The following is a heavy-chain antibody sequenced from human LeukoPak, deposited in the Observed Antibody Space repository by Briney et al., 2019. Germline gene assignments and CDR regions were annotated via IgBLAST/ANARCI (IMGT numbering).Heavy chain of an antibody. J-gene: IGHJ4*02. CDR1: GGSFSGYY. D-gene: IGHD2-2*01. V-gene: IGHV4-31*11. Sequence: SETLSLTCAVYGGSFSGYYWSWIRQHPGKGLEWIGYIYYSGSTYYNPSLKSRVTISVDTSKNQFSLKLSSVTAADTAVYYCARHAPTYYFDYWGQGTLVIVSS. CDR2: IYYSGST. CDR3: ARHAPTYYFDY.